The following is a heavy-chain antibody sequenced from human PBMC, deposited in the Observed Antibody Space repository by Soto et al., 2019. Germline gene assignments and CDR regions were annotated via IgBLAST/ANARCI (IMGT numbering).Heavy chain of an antibody. CDR2: IYPGGVNI. D-gene: IGHD6-19*01. CDR3: ARWAGSENYYAMDV. J-gene: IGHJ6*02. Sequence: ASVKVSCKASGYTFTSYGISWVRQAPGQGLEWMGTIYPGGVNIGYAQKFQGRVTMTRDTSITTAYMELSRLTSDDTAVYYCARWAGSENYYAMDVWGQGTTVTVSS. V-gene: IGHV1-2*02. CDR1: GYTFTSYG.